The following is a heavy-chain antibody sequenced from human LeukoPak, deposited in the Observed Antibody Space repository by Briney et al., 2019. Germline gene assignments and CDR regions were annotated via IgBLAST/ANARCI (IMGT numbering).Heavy chain of an antibody. CDR2: IYTSGST. CDR3: AREGSDPFGELWYYFDY. CDR1: GGSISSYY. V-gene: IGHV4-4*07. J-gene: IGHJ4*02. Sequence: SETLSLTCTVSGGSISSYYWSWIRQPAGKGLEWIGRIYTSGSTNYNPSLKSRVTMSVDTSKNQFSLKLSSVTAADTAVYYCAREGSDPFGELWYYFDYWGQGTLVTVSS. D-gene: IGHD3-10*01.